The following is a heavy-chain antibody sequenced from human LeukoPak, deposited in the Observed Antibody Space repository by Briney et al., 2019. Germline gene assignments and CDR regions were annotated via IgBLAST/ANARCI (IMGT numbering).Heavy chain of an antibody. J-gene: IGHJ4*02. D-gene: IGHD3-3*01. CDR3: AREVPSYDFWSGYYKGVFGYYFDY. CDR2: INHSGST. Sequence: PSETLSLTCAVYGGSFSGYYWSWIRQPPGKGLEWIGEINHSGSTNYNPSLKSRVTISVDTSKNQFSLKLSSVTAADTAVYYCAREVPSYDFWSGYYKGVFGYYFDYWGQGTLVTVSS. V-gene: IGHV4-34*01. CDR1: GGSFSGYY.